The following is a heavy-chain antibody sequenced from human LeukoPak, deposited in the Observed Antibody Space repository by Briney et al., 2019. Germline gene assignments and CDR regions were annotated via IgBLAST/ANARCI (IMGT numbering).Heavy chain of an antibody. D-gene: IGHD6-13*01. CDR1: GGSFSGYY. J-gene: IGHJ4*02. Sequence: SETLSLTCAVYGGSFSGYYWSWIRQPPGKGLEWIGEINHSGSTNYNPSLKGRVTISVDTSKNQFSLKLSSVTAADTAVYYCARDLRSSWYFDYWGQGTLVTVSS. CDR3: ARDLRSSWYFDY. V-gene: IGHV4-34*01. CDR2: INHSGST.